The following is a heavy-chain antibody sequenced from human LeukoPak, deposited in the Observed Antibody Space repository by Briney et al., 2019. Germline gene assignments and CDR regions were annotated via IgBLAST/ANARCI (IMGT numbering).Heavy chain of an antibody. J-gene: IGHJ4*02. V-gene: IGHV4-59*01. CDR2: IYYTGAT. CDR1: GGSISSYY. D-gene: IGHD5-18*01. Sequence: SETLSLTCTVSGGSISSYYWSWIRLPPGKGLEWIGYIYYTGATYYNPSLKSRVTISLDTSKNQFSLKLSSVTAADAAVYYCARAGYSYGTGYYYDYWGQGALVTVSS. CDR3: ARAGYSYGTGYYYDY.